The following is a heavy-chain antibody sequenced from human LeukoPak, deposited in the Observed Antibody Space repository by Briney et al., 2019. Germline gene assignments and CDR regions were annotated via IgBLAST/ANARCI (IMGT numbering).Heavy chain of an antibody. CDR1: GGSISIYY. CDR3: ARGGWPFDY. CDR2: IYTSGST. Sequence: SETLSLTCSVSGGSISIYYWSWIRQPAGKGLEWIGHIYTSGSTNYNPSLKSRVTMSVDTYKNQFFLKLSSVTAADTAVYYCARGGWPFDYWGQGTLVTVSS. V-gene: IGHV4-4*07. J-gene: IGHJ4*02. D-gene: IGHD6-19*01.